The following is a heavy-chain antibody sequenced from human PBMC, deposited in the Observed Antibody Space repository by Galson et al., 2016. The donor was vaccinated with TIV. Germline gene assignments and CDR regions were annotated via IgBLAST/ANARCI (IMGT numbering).Heavy chain of an antibody. V-gene: IGHV3-33*01. D-gene: IGHD1-26*01. J-gene: IGHJ6*02. CDR1: GFTFNRYG. Sequence: SLRLSCAASGFTFNRYGMHWVRQAPGKGLEWVATIWYDGRDNNYADFVKGRFTVSRDNSKSTMYWQMSSLRAGETGVYYCARGVGYDDFGSVFSPDYGMDAGGQGTRSPSP. CDR2: IWYDGRDN. CDR3: ARGVGYDDFGSVFSPDYGMDA.